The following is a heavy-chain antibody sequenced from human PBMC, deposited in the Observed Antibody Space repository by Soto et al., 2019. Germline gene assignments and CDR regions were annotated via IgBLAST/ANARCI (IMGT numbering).Heavy chain of an antibody. D-gene: IGHD2-8*01. V-gene: IGHV4-4*02. CDR2: IHHTGSTT. CDR1: GGSISTNDW. J-gene: IGHJ5*02. Sequence: QVQLQESGPGLVKPSETLSLTCAVSGGSISTNDWWTWVRQPPGKGLEWIGDIHHTGSTTNYSPSLQSRVTVSIDKSENQFSLRLTSVTAADTVVYYCATRDCTNNVCHFPWGQGTLVTVSS. CDR3: ATRDCTNNVCHFP.